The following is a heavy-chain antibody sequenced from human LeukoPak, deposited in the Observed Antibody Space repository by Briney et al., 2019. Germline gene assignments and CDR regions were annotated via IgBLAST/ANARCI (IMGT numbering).Heavy chain of an antibody. CDR3: AREVGYFDY. Sequence: ASVKVSCKVSGYTLTELSMHWVRQAPGKGLEWMGGFDPEDGETIYAQKLQGRVTMTTATSTSTAYMELRSLRSDDTAVYYCAREVGYFDYWGQGTLVTVSS. J-gene: IGHJ4*02. CDR1: GYTLTELS. V-gene: IGHV1-24*01. CDR2: FDPEDGET.